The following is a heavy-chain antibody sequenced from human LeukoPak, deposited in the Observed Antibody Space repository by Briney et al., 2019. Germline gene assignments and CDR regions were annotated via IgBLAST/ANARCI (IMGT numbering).Heavy chain of an antibody. V-gene: IGHV3-23*01. CDR2: MSGSGGST. CDR1: VFTFSSYA. D-gene: IGHD6-19*01. J-gene: IGHJ5*02. CDR3: AKDSSGWAPPRCFDP. Sequence: PGGSLRLSCAASVFTFSSYAMSWVRQVPGKGLEWVSVMSGSGGSTYYADSVKGRFTISRDNSKNTLYLQMNSLRAEDTAVYYCAKDSSGWAPPRCFDPWGQGTLVTVSS.